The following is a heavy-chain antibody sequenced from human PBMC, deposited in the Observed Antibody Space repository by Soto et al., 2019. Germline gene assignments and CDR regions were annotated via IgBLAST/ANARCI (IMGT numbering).Heavy chain of an antibody. CDR2: IIPILGIA. Sequence: ASVKVSCKASGGTFSSYTISWVRQAPGQGLEWMGRIIPILGIANYAQKFQGRVTITADKSTSTAYMELSSLRSEDTAVYYCARDLRDIVVVPAAPFDYYYYYMDVWGKGTTVTVSS. CDR3: ARDLRDIVVVPAAPFDYYYYYMDV. CDR1: GGTFSSYT. V-gene: IGHV1-69*04. J-gene: IGHJ6*03. D-gene: IGHD2-2*01.